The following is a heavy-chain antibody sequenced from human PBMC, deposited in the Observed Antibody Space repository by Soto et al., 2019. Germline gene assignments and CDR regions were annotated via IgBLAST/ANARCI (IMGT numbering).Heavy chain of an antibody. CDR2: IYYSGNT. CDR3: ARAHYGDYGYGMDV. CDR1: GGSISSTNYY. J-gene: IGHJ6*02. D-gene: IGHD4-17*01. V-gene: IGHV4-39*01. Sequence: SETLSLTCTVSGGSISSTNYYWGWIRQPPGKGLEWIGSIYYSGNTYHNPSLKSRVTISADTSNNKVSLKLSSVTAADTAVYYCARAHYGDYGYGMDVWGQGTTVTVSS.